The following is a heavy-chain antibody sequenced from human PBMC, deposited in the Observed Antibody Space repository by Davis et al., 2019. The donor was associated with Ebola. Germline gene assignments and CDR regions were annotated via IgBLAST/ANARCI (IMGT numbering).Heavy chain of an antibody. J-gene: IGHJ2*01. Sequence: MPSETLSLTCTVSGGSISSGDYYWSWIRQPPGKGLEWIGYIYYSGITYYNPSLKSRVTISVDTSTNQFSLKLSSVTAADTAVYYCARVGYCSSTSCYRVATVNYWYFDLWGRGTLATVSS. CDR3: ARVGYCSSTSCYRVATVNYWYFDL. D-gene: IGHD2-2*02. CDR2: IYYSGIT. V-gene: IGHV4-30-4*01. CDR1: GGSISSGDYY.